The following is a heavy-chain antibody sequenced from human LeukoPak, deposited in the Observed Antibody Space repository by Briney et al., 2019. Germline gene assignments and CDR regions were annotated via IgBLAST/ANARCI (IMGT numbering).Heavy chain of an antibody. CDR1: GYTFTSYG. V-gene: IGHV1-18*01. D-gene: IGHD6-19*01. CDR2: ISAYNGNT. CDR3: ARGHSSGWYIGLENWFDP. Sequence: GASVKVSCKASGYTFTSYGISWVRQAPGQGLEWMGWISAYNGNTNYAQKLQGRVTMTTDTSTSTAYMELRSLRSDDTAVYYCARGHSSGWYIGLENWFDPWGQGTLVTVSS. J-gene: IGHJ5*02.